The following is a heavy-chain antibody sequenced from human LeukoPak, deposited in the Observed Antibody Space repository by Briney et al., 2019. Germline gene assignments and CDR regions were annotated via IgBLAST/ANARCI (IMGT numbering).Heavy chain of an antibody. J-gene: IGHJ4*02. CDR3: AKWGDYDVLTGYYVSDY. CDR1: GFIFSNYA. CDR2: ITGSGGST. Sequence: GGSLRLSCADSGFIFSNYAMSWVRQAPGKGLEWVSAITGSGGSTYYADSVKGRFTISRDNSKNTLHLQMNSLRAEDTAVYYCAKWGDYDVLTGYYVSDYWGQGTLVTVSS. V-gene: IGHV3-23*01. D-gene: IGHD3-9*01.